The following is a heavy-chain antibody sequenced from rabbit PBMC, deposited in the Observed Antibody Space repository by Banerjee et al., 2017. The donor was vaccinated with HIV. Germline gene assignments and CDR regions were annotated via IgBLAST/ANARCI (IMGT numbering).Heavy chain of an antibody. J-gene: IGHJ4*01. V-gene: IGHV1S45*01. D-gene: IGHD1-1*01. Sequence: QEQLEESGGDLVKPGASLTLTCTASGFSFSSTYYMCWVRQAPGKGLEWIACIDTGSSGSTYYASWAKGRFTISKTSSTTVTLQMTSLTAADTATYFCAIYAVHGYLSLWGQGTLVTVS. CDR2: IDTGSSGST. CDR1: GFSFSSTYY. CDR3: AIYAVHGYLSL.